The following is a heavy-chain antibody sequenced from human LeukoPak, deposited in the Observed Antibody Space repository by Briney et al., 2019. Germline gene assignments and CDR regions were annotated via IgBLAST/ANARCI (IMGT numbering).Heavy chain of an antibody. V-gene: IGHV1-69*13. CDR2: IIPIFGTA. CDR3: ARAEGYYDFWSGHNWFDP. Sequence: ASVKVSCKASGGTFTSYAISWVRQAPGQGLEWMGGIIPIFGTANYAQKFQGRVTITADESTSTAYMELSSLRSEDTAVYYCARAEGYYDFWSGHNWFDPWGQGTLVTVSS. J-gene: IGHJ5*02. D-gene: IGHD3-3*01. CDR1: GGTFTSYA.